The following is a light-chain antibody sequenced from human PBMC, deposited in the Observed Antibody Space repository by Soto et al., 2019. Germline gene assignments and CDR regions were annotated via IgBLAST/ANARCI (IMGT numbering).Light chain of an antibody. CDR2: EVT. CDR1: SSDVGGYNH. Sequence: QSALTQPPSASGYPGQSVIISFTGTSSDVGGYNHVSWYQQHPDKAPKLIIYEVTKRPSGVPDRFSGSKSGNTASLTVSWLQAEDEADYYCSSYGGTNNLVFGGGTKLTVL. CDR3: SSYGGTNNLV. J-gene: IGLJ2*01. V-gene: IGLV2-8*01.